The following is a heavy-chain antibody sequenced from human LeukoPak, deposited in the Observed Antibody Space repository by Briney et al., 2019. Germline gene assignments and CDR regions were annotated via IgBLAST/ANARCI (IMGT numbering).Heavy chain of an antibody. J-gene: IGHJ4*02. V-gene: IGHV4-59*08. CDR2: IYYSGST. Sequence: TSETLSLTCTVSGGSISSYYWSWIRQPPGKGLEWIGYIYYSGSTNYNPSLKSRVTISVDTSKNQFSLKLSSVTAADTAVYYCARHRYYYGSGSYYRLYYFDYWGQGTLVTVSS. CDR3: ARHRYYYGSGSYYRLYYFDY. D-gene: IGHD3-10*01. CDR1: GGSISSYY.